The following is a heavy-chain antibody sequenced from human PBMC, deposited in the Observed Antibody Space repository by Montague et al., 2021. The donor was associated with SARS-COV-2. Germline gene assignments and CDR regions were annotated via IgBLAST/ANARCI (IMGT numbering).Heavy chain of an antibody. D-gene: IGHD6-19*01. CDR1: GFTFSSYC. J-gene: IGHJ6*02. Sequence: SLRLSWAASGFTFSSYCMSWVRQAPGKGLEWVANIKQDGSEKYYVDSVKGRFTISRDNAKNPLYLQMNSLRAEDTAVYYCARDFKAVAGLGYYYYGMDVWGQGTTVTVSS. V-gene: IGHV3-7*01. CDR2: IKQDGSEK. CDR3: ARDFKAVAGLGYYYYGMDV.